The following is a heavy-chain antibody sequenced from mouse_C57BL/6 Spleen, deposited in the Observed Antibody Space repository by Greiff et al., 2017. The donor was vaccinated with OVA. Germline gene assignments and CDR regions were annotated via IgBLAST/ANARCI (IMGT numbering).Heavy chain of an antibody. CDR1: GFTFSDYG. V-gene: IGHV5-17*01. CDR3: ARRVDYYAMDY. Sequence: EVKLMESGGGLVKPGGSLKLSCAASGFTFSDYGMHWVRQAPEKGLEWVAYISSGSSTIYYADTVKGRFTISRDNAKNTLFLQMTSLRSEDTAMYYCARRVDYYAMDYWGQGTSVTVAS. D-gene: IGHD1-1*02. J-gene: IGHJ4*01. CDR2: ISSGSSTI.